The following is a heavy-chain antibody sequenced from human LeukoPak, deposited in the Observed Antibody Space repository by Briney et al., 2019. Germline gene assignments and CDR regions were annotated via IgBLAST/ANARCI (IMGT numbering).Heavy chain of an antibody. D-gene: IGHD6-19*01. V-gene: IGHV1-46*01. CDR1: GYTFTSYY. CDR2: INPSGGST. J-gene: IGHJ6*03. CDR3: ARRSYSSGAGGYYYYYYMDV. Sequence: ASVKVSCKASGYTFTSYYMHWVRQAPGQGLEWMGIINPSGGSTSYAQKFQGRVTMTRDMSTSTAYMELSSLRSEDTAVYYCARRSYSSGAGGYYYYYYMDVWGKGTTVTVSS.